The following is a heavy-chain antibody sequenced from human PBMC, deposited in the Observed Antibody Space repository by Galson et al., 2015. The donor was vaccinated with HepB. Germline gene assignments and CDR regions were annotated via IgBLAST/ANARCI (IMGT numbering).Heavy chain of an antibody. CDR1: GFTFSSYG. J-gene: IGHJ6*02. Sequence: SLRLSCAASGFTFSSYGMHWVRQAPGKGLEWVAVISYDGSNKYYADSVKGRFTISRDNSKNTLYLQMNSLRAEDTAVYYCARPRGYSPYYYGMDVWGQGTTVTVSS. CDR3: ARPRGYSPYYYGMDV. D-gene: IGHD5-18*01. V-gene: IGHV3-30*03. CDR2: ISYDGSNK.